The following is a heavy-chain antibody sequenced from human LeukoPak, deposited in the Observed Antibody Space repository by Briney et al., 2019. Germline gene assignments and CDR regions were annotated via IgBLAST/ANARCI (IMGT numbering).Heavy chain of an antibody. CDR2: IDGGGST. CDR3: ASCRIAAAAIDAFDI. V-gene: IGHV3-53*01. CDR1: GFTVSSNY. D-gene: IGHD6-13*01. Sequence: GGSLRLSCAASGFTVSSNYMGWVRQAPGRGLEWASVIDGGGSTYYADSVKGRFTISRDNSKNTLYLQMNSLRAEDTAVYYCASCRIAAAAIDAFDIWGQGTMVTVSS. J-gene: IGHJ3*02.